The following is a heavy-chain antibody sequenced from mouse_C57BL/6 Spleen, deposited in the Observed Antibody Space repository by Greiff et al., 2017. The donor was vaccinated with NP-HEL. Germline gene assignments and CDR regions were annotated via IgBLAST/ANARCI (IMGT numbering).Heavy chain of an antibody. Sequence: QVQLQQPGAELVKPGASVKLSCKASGYTFTSYWMHWVKQRPGQGLEWIGMIHPNSGSTNYNEKFKSKATLTVDKSSSTAYMQLSSLTSEDSAVYYCERGSSPTGNYFDYWGQGTTLTVSS. CDR3: ERGSSPTGNYFDY. V-gene: IGHV1-64*01. J-gene: IGHJ2*01. CDR1: GYTFTSYW. CDR2: IHPNSGST. D-gene: IGHD1-1*01.